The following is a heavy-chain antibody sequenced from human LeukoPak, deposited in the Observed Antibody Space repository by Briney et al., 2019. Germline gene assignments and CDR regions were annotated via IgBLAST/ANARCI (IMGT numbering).Heavy chain of an antibody. V-gene: IGHV3-66*03. J-gene: IGHJ5*02. Sequence: GGSLRLSCAASGFSVNSTYMSWVSQAPGKGLEWVSLIYTRGSTFYADSVMGRFTISRDNSKNTLFLQMNSLRAEDSAVYYCTRDRAGTQSWVEFDLWGQGTLVTVSS. CDR1: GFSVNSTY. D-gene: IGHD3-10*01. CDR3: TRDRAGTQSWVEFDL. CDR2: IYTRGST.